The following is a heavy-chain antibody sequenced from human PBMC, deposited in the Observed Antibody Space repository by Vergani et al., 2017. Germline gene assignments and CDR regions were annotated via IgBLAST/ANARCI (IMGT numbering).Heavy chain of an antibody. CDR2: LFRNGKS. Sequence: QVQLQQWGAGLLNSSETLSLTCAVYGESFSGYYWSWIRQPPGKGLEWIGRLFRNGKSNNNPSFESRVTISLDTSKNQFSLTLTSVTAADTAVYYCARYWNYVLWGQGTLVTVSP. D-gene: IGHD3-16*01. CDR1: GESFSGYY. CDR3: ARYWNYVL. V-gene: IGHV4-59*10. J-gene: IGHJ4*02.